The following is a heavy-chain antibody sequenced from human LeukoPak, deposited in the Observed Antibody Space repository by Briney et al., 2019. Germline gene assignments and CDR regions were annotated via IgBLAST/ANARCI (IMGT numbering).Heavy chain of an antibody. J-gene: IGHJ4*02. CDR3: ARGRYGWLPFDY. V-gene: IGHV4-59*01. CDR1: GGSISSYY. Sequence: SETLSLTCTVSGGSISSYYWSWIRRPPGKGLEWIGYIYYSGSTNYNPSLKSRVTMSVDTSKNQFSLKLSSVTAADTAVYYCARGRYGWLPFDYWGQGTLVTVSS. CDR2: IYYSGST. D-gene: IGHD3-16*01.